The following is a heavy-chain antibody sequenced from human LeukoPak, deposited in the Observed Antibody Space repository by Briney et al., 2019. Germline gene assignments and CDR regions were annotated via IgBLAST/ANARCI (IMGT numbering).Heavy chain of an antibody. CDR2: IRYDGYKK. J-gene: IGHJ4*02. CDR1: GFTLSEFG. Sequence: PGGSLSLSCAASGFTLSEFGMHWVRQAPGKGLEWITFIRYDGYKKHYIDSVKGRFTTSRDNSKNTVSLQMSSLRVEDTAVYYCARNAHSFDSSGYYFHFWGQGTRVTVSS. V-gene: IGHV3-30*02. CDR3: ARNAHSFDSSGYYFHF. D-gene: IGHD3-22*01.